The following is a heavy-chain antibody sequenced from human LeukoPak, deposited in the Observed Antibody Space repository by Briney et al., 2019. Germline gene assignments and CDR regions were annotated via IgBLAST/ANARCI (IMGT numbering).Heavy chain of an antibody. Sequence: GGSLRLSCVASGFTFSTFWMTWVRQAPGKVLEWVANIKQDGTEKYYVDSVKGRFTISRDNAKNSLYVQMNSLRAEDTAVYYCARLAWFGEMVGDYFDYWGQGTLVTVSS. CDR3: ARLAWFGEMVGDYFDY. J-gene: IGHJ4*02. CDR1: GFTFSTFW. D-gene: IGHD3-10*01. CDR2: IKQDGTEK. V-gene: IGHV3-7*01.